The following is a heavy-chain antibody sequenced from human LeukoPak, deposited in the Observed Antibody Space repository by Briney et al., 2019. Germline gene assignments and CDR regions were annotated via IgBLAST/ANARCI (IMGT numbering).Heavy chain of an antibody. V-gene: IGHV3-30-3*01. CDR1: GFTFSSYA. CDR3: ARATRYYYGSGSNPPADY. Sequence: GGSLRLSCAASGFTFSSYAMHWVRQAPDKGLEWVAVISYDGSNKYYADSVKGRFTISRDNSKNTLYLQMNSLRAEDTAMYYCARATRYYYGSGSNPPADYWGQGTLVTVSS. CDR2: ISYDGSNK. J-gene: IGHJ4*02. D-gene: IGHD3-10*01.